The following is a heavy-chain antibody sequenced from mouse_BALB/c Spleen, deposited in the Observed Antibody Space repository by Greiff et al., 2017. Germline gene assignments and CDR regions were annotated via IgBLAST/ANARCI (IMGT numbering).Heavy chain of an antibody. D-gene: IGHD1-3*01. CDR3: GVDY. Sequence: EVQLQESGPELVTPGASVTMSCKASGYTFTDYYMKWVKQRPGKSLEWIGDINPNNGDTFYNQKFKGKAKLTVDKSSSTAYMQLNSLTSEDSAVYDCGVDYWGQGTLVTVSA. V-gene: IGHV1-26*01. CDR2: INPNNGDT. J-gene: IGHJ3*01. CDR1: GYTFTDYY.